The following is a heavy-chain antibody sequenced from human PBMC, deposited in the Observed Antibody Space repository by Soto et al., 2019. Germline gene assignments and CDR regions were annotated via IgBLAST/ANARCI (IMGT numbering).Heavy chain of an antibody. V-gene: IGHV4-59*01. CDR3: ARNPRVYAVLIGYYKGGMDV. Sequence: QVQLQESGPGLVKPSETLSLTCTVSGGSISSYYWSWIRQPPGKGLEWMGYIYYSGSTNYNPSLKPRVSISADTSKNQFSLKLSCVPAADTVVYYCARNPRVYAVLIGYYKGGMDVWGQGTMVTVSS. CDR2: IYYSGST. CDR1: GGSISSYY. J-gene: IGHJ6*02. D-gene: IGHD3-9*01.